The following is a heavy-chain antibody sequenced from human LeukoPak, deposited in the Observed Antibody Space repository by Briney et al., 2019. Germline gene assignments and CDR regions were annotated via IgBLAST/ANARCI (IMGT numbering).Heavy chain of an antibody. D-gene: IGHD6-13*01. J-gene: IGHJ4*02. V-gene: IGHV4-59*01. Sequence: KPSETLSLTCTVSGGSISSYYWSWIRQPPGKGLEWIGYIYYSGSTNYNPSLKSRVTISVDTSKNQFSLKLSSVTAADTAVYYCARGVAAAGTGFDYWGQGTLATVSS. CDR3: ARGVAAAGTGFDY. CDR2: IYYSGST. CDR1: GGSISSYY.